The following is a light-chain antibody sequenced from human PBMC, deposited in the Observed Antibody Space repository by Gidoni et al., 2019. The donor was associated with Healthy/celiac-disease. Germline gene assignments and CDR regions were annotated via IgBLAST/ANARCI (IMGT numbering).Light chain of an antibody. CDR1: SSNIGAGYD. CDR3: QSYDSSLSVDVV. Sequence: QSVLTQPPSVSGAPGQRVTISCTGSSSNIGAGYDVNWYQQLPGTAPKLLIYGNINRPSGVPDRFSGSKSGTSASLAITGLQAEDEADYYCQSYDSSLSVDVVFGGGTKLTVL. J-gene: IGLJ2*01. V-gene: IGLV1-40*01. CDR2: GNI.